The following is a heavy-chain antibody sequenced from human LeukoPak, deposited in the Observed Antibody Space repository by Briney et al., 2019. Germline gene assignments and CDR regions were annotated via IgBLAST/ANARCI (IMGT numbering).Heavy chain of an antibody. Sequence: PGGSLRLSCAASGFTFSSYGMHWVRQAPGKGLEWVAVIWYDGSNKYYADSVKGRFTISRDNSKNTLYLQINSLRAEDTAVYYCARDTRAMDVWGKGTTVTVSS. D-gene: IGHD3-3*01. CDR3: ARDTRAMDV. CDR2: IWYDGSNK. V-gene: IGHV3-33*01. J-gene: IGHJ6*03. CDR1: GFTFSSYG.